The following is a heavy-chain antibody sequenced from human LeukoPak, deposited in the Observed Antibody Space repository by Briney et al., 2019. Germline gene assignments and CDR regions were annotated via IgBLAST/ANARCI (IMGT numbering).Heavy chain of an antibody. Sequence: AGGSLRLSCAASGFTFSNAWMSWVRQAPGKGLEWVGRIKSKTDGGTTDYAAPVKGRFTISRDDSKHTLYLQMNSLKTEDTAVYYCTTDETRGYSYGYSDYWGQGTLVTVSS. V-gene: IGHV3-15*01. CDR3: TTDETRGYSYGYSDY. CDR1: GFTFSNAW. J-gene: IGHJ4*02. D-gene: IGHD5-18*01. CDR2: IKSKTDGGTT.